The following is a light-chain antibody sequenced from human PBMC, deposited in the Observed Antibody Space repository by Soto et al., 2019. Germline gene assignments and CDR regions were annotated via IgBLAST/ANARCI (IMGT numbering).Light chain of an antibody. Sequence: DIQMTESPSTLSAYVGGTVADTGVASQSVSGWLAWYQQKPGEAPKLLIYDASALPRGVPSRFSGSGSGTKFTLTIASLQPDDFATYYCQQYDTFSGTFGPGTKVDIK. CDR3: QQYDTFSGT. CDR2: DAS. J-gene: IGKJ1*01. V-gene: IGKV1-5*01. CDR1: QSVSGW.